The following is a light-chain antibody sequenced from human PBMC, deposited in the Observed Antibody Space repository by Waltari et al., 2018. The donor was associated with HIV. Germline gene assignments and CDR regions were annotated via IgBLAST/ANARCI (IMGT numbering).Light chain of an antibody. CDR3: CSYAGSSTWV. Sequence: QSALTQPASVSGSPGQSITISCPGTSSDVGSYNFVSWYQQHPGKAPKLMIYEVSKRPSGVSNRFSGSKSGNTASRTISGLQAEDEADYYCCSYAGSSTWVFGGGTKLTVL. V-gene: IGLV2-23*02. J-gene: IGLJ3*02. CDR1: SSDVGSYNF. CDR2: EVS.